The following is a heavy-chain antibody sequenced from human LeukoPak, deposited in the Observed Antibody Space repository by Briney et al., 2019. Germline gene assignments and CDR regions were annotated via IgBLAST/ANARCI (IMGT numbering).Heavy chain of an antibody. D-gene: IGHD1-26*01. CDR2: INTGNGNT. CDR3: ARVNSFEVGSYGYFDY. CDR1: GYTFTSYA. J-gene: IGHJ4*02. V-gene: IGHV1-3*04. Sequence: GASVKVSCKASGYTFTSYAMHWMRQAPGQRLEWMGWINTGNGNTKYSQKFQGRVTITRDTSASTAYMELSSLRSEDTAVYYCARVNSFEVGSYGYFDYWGQGTLVTVSS.